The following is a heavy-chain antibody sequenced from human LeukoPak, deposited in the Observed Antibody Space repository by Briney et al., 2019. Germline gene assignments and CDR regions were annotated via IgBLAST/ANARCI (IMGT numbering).Heavy chain of an antibody. J-gene: IGHJ5*02. V-gene: IGHV3-7*03. CDR3: ARDYTGYFP. CDR2: IKTDGSEK. CDR1: GFTFSSYW. D-gene: IGHD3-9*01. Sequence: GGSLRLSCEASGFTFSSYWMSWVRQAPGKGLEWAANIKTDGSEKYYVDSVKGRFTISRDNAKNSLYLQMNSLRAEDTAVYYCARDYTGYFPWGQGTLVIVSS.